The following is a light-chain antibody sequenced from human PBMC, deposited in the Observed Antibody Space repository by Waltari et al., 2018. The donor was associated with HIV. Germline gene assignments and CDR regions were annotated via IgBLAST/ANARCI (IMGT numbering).Light chain of an antibody. CDR3: NSRDSSGHWV. J-gene: IGLJ3*02. CDR2: GKN. CDR1: IPRTYY. V-gene: IGLV3-19*01. Sequence: SSELTQDPAVSVALGQTVRITCQGDIPRTYYASWYQQKPGQAPILVIYGKNNRPSGIPDRFSGSSSGNTASLTITGAQAEDEADYYCNSRDSSGHWVFGGGTKLTVL.